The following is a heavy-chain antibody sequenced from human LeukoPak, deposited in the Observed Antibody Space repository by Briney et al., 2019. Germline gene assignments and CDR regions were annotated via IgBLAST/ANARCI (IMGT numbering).Heavy chain of an antibody. CDR3: AGGITGGDY. J-gene: IGHJ4*02. V-gene: IGHV1-2*02. D-gene: IGHD1-14*01. Sequence: GASVKVSCKASGYTFSSYHMHWVRQAPGQGLEWMGWINPNGGGTNYAQKFQGRVTMTRDTSISTAYMEMSRLRSDDTALYYCAGGITGGDYWGQGTLVTVSS. CDR1: GYTFSSYH. CDR2: INPNGGGT.